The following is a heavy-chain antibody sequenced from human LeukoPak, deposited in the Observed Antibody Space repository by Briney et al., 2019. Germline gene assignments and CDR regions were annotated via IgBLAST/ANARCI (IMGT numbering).Heavy chain of an antibody. V-gene: IGHV4-39*07. CDR1: GGSISSSSYY. Sequence: SETLSLTCTASGGSISSSSYYWGWIRQPPGKGLEWIGSIYYSGSTYYNPSLKSRVTISVDTSKNQFSLELNSVTAADTAMYYCARGVRLQIRDNYEGPGIDYWGQGTLVTVSS. CDR2: IYYSGST. CDR3: ARGVRLQIRDNYEGPGIDY. J-gene: IGHJ4*02. D-gene: IGHD5-24*01.